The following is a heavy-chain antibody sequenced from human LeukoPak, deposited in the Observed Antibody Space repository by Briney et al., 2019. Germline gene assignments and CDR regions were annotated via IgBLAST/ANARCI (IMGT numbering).Heavy chain of an antibody. V-gene: IGHV3-21*01. Sequence: GGSLRLSCAASGFTFSIYSMNWVRQAPGKGLEWVSSISSSSSYICYADSVKGRFTISRDNAKNSLYLQMNSLRAEDTAVYYCARDQSDSSSWYEGYWGQGTLVTVSS. CDR1: GFTFSIYS. J-gene: IGHJ4*02. D-gene: IGHD6-13*01. CDR2: ISSSSSYI. CDR3: ARDQSDSSSWYEGY.